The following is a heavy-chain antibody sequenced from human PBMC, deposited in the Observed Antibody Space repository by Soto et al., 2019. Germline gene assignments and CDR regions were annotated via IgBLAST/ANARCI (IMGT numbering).Heavy chain of an antibody. V-gene: IGHV4-34*01. Sequence: KASETLSLTCAVYGGSFSGYYWSWIRQPPGKGLEWIGEINHSGSTNYNPSLKSRVTISVDTSKNQFSLKLSSVTAADTAVYYCARVRRGQLVRYYNWFDPWGQGTLVTVSS. J-gene: IGHJ5*02. CDR1: GGSFSGYY. CDR2: INHSGST. CDR3: ARVRRGQLVRYYNWFDP. D-gene: IGHD6-6*01.